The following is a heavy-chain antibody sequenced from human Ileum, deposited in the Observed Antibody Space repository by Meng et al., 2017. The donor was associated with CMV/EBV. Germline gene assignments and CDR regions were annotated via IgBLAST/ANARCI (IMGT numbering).Heavy chain of an antibody. CDR3: ARSISIFGVVIVPNYGMDV. V-gene: IGHV3-7*03. D-gene: IGHD3-3*01. J-gene: IGHJ6*02. Sequence: GGSLRLSCEGSGFAFDKAWMSWVRQAPGKGPEWVANIKEDGSDKYYMDSVKGRFTISKDNAKNSVYLQMNSLRAEDTAVYYCARSISIFGVVIVPNYGMDVWGQGTTVTVSS. CDR1: GFAFDKAW. CDR2: IKEDGSDK.